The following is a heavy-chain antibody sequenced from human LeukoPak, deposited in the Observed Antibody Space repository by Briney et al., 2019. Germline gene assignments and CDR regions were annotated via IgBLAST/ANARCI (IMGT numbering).Heavy chain of an antibody. Sequence: SETLSLTCTVSGGSISSYYWSWIRQPPGKGLEWIGYIYYSGSTNYNPSLKSRVTISVDTSKNQFSLKLSSVTAADTAVYYCARQALNWFDPWGQGTLGTVSS. J-gene: IGHJ5*02. CDR1: GGSISSYY. V-gene: IGHV4-59*08. CDR3: ARQALNWFDP. CDR2: IYYSGST.